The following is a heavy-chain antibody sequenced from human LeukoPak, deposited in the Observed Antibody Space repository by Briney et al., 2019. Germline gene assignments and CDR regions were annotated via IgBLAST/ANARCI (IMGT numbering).Heavy chain of an antibody. D-gene: IGHD3-10*01. J-gene: IGHJ4*02. CDR1: GGSISSYY. CDR2: IYYSGST. Sequence: SETLSLTCTVSGGSISSYYWSWIRQPPGKGLEWIGYIYYSGSTNYNPSLKSRVTISVDTSKNQFSLKLSSVTAADTAVYYCARTITMVRGVILSDSRYYFDYWGQGTLVTVSS. V-gene: IGHV4-59*01. CDR3: ARTITMVRGVILSDSRYYFDY.